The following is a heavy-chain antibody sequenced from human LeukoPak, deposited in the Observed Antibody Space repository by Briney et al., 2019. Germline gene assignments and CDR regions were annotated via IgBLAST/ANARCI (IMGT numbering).Heavy chain of an antibody. V-gene: IGHV1-8*01. CDR2: MNPNSGNT. CDR1: GYTFTSYD. D-gene: IGHD2-21*01. J-gene: IGHJ6*03. CDR3: ARATRFVDRLVVIAILPYSYYYYMDV. Sequence: ASVKVSCKAAGYTFTSYDINWVRQATGQGLEWMGWMNPNSGNTGYAQKYQGRGTMTRNTSISTANLELSSLRSEDTAGVYCARATRFVDRLVVIAILPYSYYYYMDVWGKGTTVTVSS.